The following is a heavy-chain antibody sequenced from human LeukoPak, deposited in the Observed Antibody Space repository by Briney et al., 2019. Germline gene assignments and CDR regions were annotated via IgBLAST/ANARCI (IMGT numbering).Heavy chain of an antibody. V-gene: IGHV3-23*01. J-gene: IGHJ4*02. CDR3: ARASLRGSPPH. D-gene: IGHD5-12*01. CDR1: GFTFSSYA. Sequence: GGSLRLPCAASGFTFSSYAMSWVRQAPGKGLEWVSAISGSGGSTYYADSVKGRFTISRDNSKNTLYLQMNSLRAEDTAVYYCARASLRGSPPHWGQGTLVTVSS. CDR2: ISGSGGST.